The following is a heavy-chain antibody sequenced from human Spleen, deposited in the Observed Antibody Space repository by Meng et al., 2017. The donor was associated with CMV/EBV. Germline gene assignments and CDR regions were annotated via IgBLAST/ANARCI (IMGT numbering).Heavy chain of an antibody. V-gene: IGHV3-53*01. CDR2: VYNDGRI. D-gene: IGHD3-10*01. J-gene: IGHJ2*01. CDR1: DFTFSDYS. Sequence: GESLKISCVVSDFTFSDYSMNWVRQAPGKGLEWVSVVYNDGRIYHADDWKGRFTSSRDNSKNTLYLQINRLRAEDTAVYYCVRDLPVRSPHGDFDLWGRGTLVTVSS. CDR3: VRDLPVRSPHGDFDL.